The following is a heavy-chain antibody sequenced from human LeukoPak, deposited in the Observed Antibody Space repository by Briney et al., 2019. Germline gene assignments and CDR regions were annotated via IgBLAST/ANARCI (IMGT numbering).Heavy chain of an antibody. V-gene: IGHV3-30*03. Sequence: PGGSLRLSCAVSGFTFSSHGMHWVRQAPGRGLEWVAVISYDGSNKYYADSVKGRFTISRDNSQNTLYLQMDSLRAEDTAIYYCARGGYCSRNNCRLGNTWFDSWGQGTLVTVSS. J-gene: IGHJ5*01. CDR3: ARGGYCSRNNCRLGNTWFDS. CDR2: ISYDGSNK. D-gene: IGHD2-2*01. CDR1: GFTFSSHG.